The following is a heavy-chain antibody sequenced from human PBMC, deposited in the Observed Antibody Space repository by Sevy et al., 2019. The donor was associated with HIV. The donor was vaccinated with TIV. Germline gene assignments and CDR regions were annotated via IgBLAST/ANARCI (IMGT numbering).Heavy chain of an antibody. CDR3: ARVGDQMDTAMVTMGY. CDR2: INPNSGGT. Sequence: ASVKVSCKASGYTFTGYYMHWVRQAPGQGLEWMGWINPNSGGTNYEQKFQGRVTMTRDTSISTAYMELSRLRSDDTAVYYCARVGDQMDTAMVTMGYWGQGTLVTVSS. D-gene: IGHD5-18*01. J-gene: IGHJ4*02. V-gene: IGHV1-2*02. CDR1: GYTFTGYY.